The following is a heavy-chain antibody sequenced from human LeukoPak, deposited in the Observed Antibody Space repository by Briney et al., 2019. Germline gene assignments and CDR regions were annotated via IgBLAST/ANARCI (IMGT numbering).Heavy chain of an antibody. CDR3: ARDWAGGPHDY. D-gene: IGHD3-10*01. J-gene: IGHJ4*02. Sequence: PGGSLRLSCAASAFSLNAYNMNWVRQAPGKGLEWVSYISSSGNNIYYADSVKGRFTISRDNAKNSLYLQMNSLRAEDTAVYYCARDWAGGPHDYWGQGTLVTVSS. CDR2: ISSSGNNI. CDR1: AFSLNAYN. V-gene: IGHV3-48*04.